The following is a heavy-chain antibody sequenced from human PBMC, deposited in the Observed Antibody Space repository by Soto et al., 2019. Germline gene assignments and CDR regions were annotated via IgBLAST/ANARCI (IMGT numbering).Heavy chain of an antibody. D-gene: IGHD3-9*01. J-gene: IGHJ4*02. CDR1: GYTFTSYD. Sequence: GASVKVSCKASGYTFTSYDINWVRQATGQGLEWMGWMNPNSGNTGYAQKFQGSVTMTRNTSISTAYMELSSLRSEDTAVYYCARGADILTGYYYFDYWGQGTLVTVSS. CDR3: ARGADILTGYYYFDY. CDR2: MNPNSGNT. V-gene: IGHV1-8*01.